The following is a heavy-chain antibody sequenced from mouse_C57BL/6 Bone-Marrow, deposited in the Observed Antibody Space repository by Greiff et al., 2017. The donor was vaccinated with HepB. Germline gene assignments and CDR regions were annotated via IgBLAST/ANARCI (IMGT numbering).Heavy chain of an antibody. V-gene: IGHV7-1*01. CDR3: ARDGIRYGEYYAMDY. CDR1: GFTFSDFY. Sequence: EVMLVESGGGLVQSGRSLRLSCATSGFTFSDFYMEWVRQAPGKGLEWIAASRNKANDYTTEYSASVKGRFIVSRDTSHSILYLQMNALRAEDTAIYYCARDGIRYGEYYAMDYWGQGTSVTVSS. CDR2: SRNKANDYTT. D-gene: IGHD1-1*01. J-gene: IGHJ4*01.